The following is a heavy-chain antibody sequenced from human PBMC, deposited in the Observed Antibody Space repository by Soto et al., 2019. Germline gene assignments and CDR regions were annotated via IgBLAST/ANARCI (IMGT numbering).Heavy chain of an antibody. Sequence: EVQLFESGGGLVQPGGSLRLSCAASGFTFSSYSMSWVRQAPGKGLEWVSGFRTGGDDGTTYYADSVKGRFTISRDNSKNTLFLQMNSLRVDDTAIYYCAKKVNSGPGSQYFDYWGQGTLVTVSS. CDR3: AKKVNSGPGSQYFDY. CDR1: GFTFSSYS. D-gene: IGHD3-10*01. V-gene: IGHV3-23*01. CDR2: FRTGGDDGTT. J-gene: IGHJ4*02.